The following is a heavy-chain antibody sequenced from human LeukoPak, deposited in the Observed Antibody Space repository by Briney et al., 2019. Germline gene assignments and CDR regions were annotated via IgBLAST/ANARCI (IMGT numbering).Heavy chain of an antibody. Sequence: GGSLRLSCAASGFTFSSYSMNWVRQAPGKGLEWVSSIRSSSSYIYYADSVKGRFTISRDNAKNSLYLQMNSLRAEDTAVYYCASHYYDRSGHWNFDYWGQGTLVTVSS. V-gene: IGHV3-21*01. CDR2: IRSSSSYI. CDR3: ASHYYDRSGHWNFDY. D-gene: IGHD3-22*01. J-gene: IGHJ4*02. CDR1: GFTFSSYS.